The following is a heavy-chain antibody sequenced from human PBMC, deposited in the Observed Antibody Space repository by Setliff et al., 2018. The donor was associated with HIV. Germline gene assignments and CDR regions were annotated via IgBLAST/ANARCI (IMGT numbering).Heavy chain of an antibody. Sequence: SETLSLTCIVSGGSISHTNYCWGWIRQTPGQGLEWIGTVCYSGGTYYNPSLMGRVTISIDTSKNQFSLNLSSVAAADTAVYYCARHFYGYYGSNGLPIQYWGQGTRVTVSS. D-gene: IGHD3-22*01. CDR3: ARHFYGYYGSNGLPIQY. J-gene: IGHJ4*02. CDR1: GGSISHTNYC. V-gene: IGHV4-39*01. CDR2: VCYSGGT.